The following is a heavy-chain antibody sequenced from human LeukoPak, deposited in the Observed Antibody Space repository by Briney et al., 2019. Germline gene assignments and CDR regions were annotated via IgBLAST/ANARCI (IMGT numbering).Heavy chain of an antibody. CDR3: AREPAPGYCSSTSCYPIDY. J-gene: IGHJ4*02. V-gene: IGHV4-38-2*02. Sequence: PSETLSLTCTVSGYSISSGYYWGWIRQPPGKGLEWIGSIYHSGSTYYNPSLKSRVTISVDTSKNQFSLKLSSVTAADTAVYYCAREPAPGYCSSTSCYPIDYWGQGTLVTVSS. CDR1: GYSISSGYY. D-gene: IGHD2-2*03. CDR2: IYHSGST.